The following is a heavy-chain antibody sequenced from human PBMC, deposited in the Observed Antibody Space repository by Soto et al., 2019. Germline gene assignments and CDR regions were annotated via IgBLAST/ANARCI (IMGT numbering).Heavy chain of an antibody. J-gene: IGHJ5*02. CDR2: IAYSGTT. D-gene: IGHD5-18*01. V-gene: IGHV4-30-4*01. Sequence: SSETLSRAGTVSGDSISSINNYCCWIRQPPGEGLEWIGFIAYSGTTSYSPSLKSRVAISLDTSKNQFSLSLNFVTAADTAVYYCARGRGYSYGLDPWGQGSLVT. CDR1: GDSISSINNY. CDR3: ARGRGYSYGLDP.